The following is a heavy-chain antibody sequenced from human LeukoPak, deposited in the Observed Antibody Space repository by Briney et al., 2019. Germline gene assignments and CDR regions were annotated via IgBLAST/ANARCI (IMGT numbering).Heavy chain of an antibody. CDR1: GFTFSSYA. V-gene: IGHV3-23*01. CDR3: AKNDGNLPYYYYYMDV. Sequence: GGSLRLPCTASGFTFSSYAMSWVRQAPGKGLEWVSAISGSGGSTYYADSVKGRFKISRDNSKNTLYLQMNSLRADDTAVYYCAKNDGNLPYYYYYMDVWGKGTTVTVSS. CDR2: ISGSGGST. J-gene: IGHJ6*03. D-gene: IGHD1-1*01.